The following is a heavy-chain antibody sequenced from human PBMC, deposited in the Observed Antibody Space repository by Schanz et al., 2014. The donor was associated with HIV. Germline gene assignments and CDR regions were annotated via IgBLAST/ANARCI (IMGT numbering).Heavy chain of an antibody. V-gene: IGHV3-30*03. Sequence: VQLLESGGGLVQPGGSLRLSCAASGFTFSTYGMHWVRQGPGKGLEWVAFISYDGSNKYYADSVKGRFTISRDNYRNTLDLQMNSLRAEDTAIYYCARGYPFDYWGQGTLVTVSS. CDR2: ISYDGSNK. J-gene: IGHJ4*02. D-gene: IGHD3-16*02. CDR1: GFTFSTYG. CDR3: ARGYPFDY.